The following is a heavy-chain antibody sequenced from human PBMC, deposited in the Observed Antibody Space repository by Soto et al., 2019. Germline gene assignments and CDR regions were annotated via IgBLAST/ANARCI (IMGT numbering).Heavy chain of an antibody. D-gene: IGHD6-13*01. CDR3: ARVNKVAAAGSYYYAMDV. CDR2: IGTDGDT. CDR1: GFPFSRYD. Sequence: GGSLRLSCAASGFPFSRYDMDWVRQATGKGLEWVSTIGTDGDTYFPDSVKGRFTISRESAKNSLYLQMNGLRAEDTAVYYCARVNKVAAAGSYYYAMDVWGQGTTVTVSS. V-gene: IGHV3-13*01. J-gene: IGHJ6*02.